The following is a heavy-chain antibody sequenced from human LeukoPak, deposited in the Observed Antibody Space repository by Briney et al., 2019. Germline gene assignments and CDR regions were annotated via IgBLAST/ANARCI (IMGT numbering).Heavy chain of an antibody. CDR3: AKDLYYDYVWGSFHY. CDR2: ISGSGGST. D-gene: IGHD3-16*01. V-gene: IGHV3-23*01. CDR1: GFTFSSNA. J-gene: IGHJ4*02. Sequence: PGGSLRLSCAASGFTFSSNAMNWVRQAPGKGLEWVSAISGSGGSTYYADSVKGRFTISRDNSKNTLYLQMNSLRAEDTAVYYCAKDLYYDYVWGSFHYWGQGTLVTVSS.